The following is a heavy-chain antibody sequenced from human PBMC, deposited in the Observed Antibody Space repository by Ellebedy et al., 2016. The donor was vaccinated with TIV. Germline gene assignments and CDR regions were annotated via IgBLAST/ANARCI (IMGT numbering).Heavy chain of an antibody. J-gene: IGHJ4*02. Sequence: GESLKISCAASGFTFSCYSMNWVRQAPGQGLEWVSYISGSSTSNIYYADSVKGRFTISRDNAKNSLYLQMNSLRDEDTAVYYCARGGIYDYGDYPDFWGQGTLVTVSS. CDR2: ISGSSTSNI. CDR3: ARGGIYDYGDYPDF. CDR1: GFTFSCYS. D-gene: IGHD4-17*01. V-gene: IGHV3-48*02.